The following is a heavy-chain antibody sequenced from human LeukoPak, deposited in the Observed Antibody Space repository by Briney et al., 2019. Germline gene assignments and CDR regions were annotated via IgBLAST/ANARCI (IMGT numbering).Heavy chain of an antibody. D-gene: IGHD3-22*01. CDR1: GFTFSSYA. Sequence: GGSLRLSCAASGFTFSSYAMSWVRQAPGKGLEWVSAISGSGGRTYYADSVKGRFTISRDNSKNTLYLQMHSLSAEDTAVYYCAGPRYYYDSSGYYYLDYWGQGTLVTVSS. CDR2: ISGSGGRT. V-gene: IGHV3-23*01. J-gene: IGHJ4*02. CDR3: AGPRYYYDSSGYYYLDY.